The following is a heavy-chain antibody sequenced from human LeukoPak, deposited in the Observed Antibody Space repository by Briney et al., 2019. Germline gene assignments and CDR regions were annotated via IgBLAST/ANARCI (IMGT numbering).Heavy chain of an antibody. CDR1: GGTFSSYA. CDR2: IIPIFGTA. Sequence: SVKVSCKASGGTFSSYAISWVRQAPGQRLEWMGGIIPIFGTANYAQKFQGRVTITADESTSTAYMELSNLRSEDTAVYYCAGSEGSGSYYRDYYYYGMDVWGQGTTVTVSS. V-gene: IGHV1-69*13. J-gene: IGHJ6*02. D-gene: IGHD3-10*01. CDR3: AGSEGSGSYYRDYYYYGMDV.